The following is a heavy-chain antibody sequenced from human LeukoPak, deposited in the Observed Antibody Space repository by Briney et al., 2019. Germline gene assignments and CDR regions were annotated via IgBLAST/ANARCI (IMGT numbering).Heavy chain of an antibody. D-gene: IGHD3-10*01. CDR2: IYYSGST. CDR1: GGSISSSSYY. Sequence: SETLSLTCTVSGGSISSSSYYWGWIRQPPGTGLEWLGSIYYSGSTYYNPSLKSRVTISVDTSKNQFSLKLSSVTAADTAVYYCARHDITMVRGVPHWFDPWGQGTLVTVSS. V-gene: IGHV4-39*01. CDR3: ARHDITMVRGVPHWFDP. J-gene: IGHJ5*02.